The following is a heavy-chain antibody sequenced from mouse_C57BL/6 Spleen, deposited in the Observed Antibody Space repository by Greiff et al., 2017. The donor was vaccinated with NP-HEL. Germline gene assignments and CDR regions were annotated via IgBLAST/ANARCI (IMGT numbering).Heavy chain of an antibody. CDR2: IYPGDGDT. V-gene: IGHV1-80*01. CDR1: GYAFSSYW. Sequence: VQGVESGAELVKPGASVKISCKASGYAFSSYWMNWVKQRPGKGLEWIGQIYPGDGDTNYNGKFKGKATLTADKSSSTAYMQLSSLTSEDSAVYFCAGDGYYGGYFDYWGQGTTLTVSS. D-gene: IGHD2-3*01. J-gene: IGHJ2*01. CDR3: AGDGYYGGYFDY.